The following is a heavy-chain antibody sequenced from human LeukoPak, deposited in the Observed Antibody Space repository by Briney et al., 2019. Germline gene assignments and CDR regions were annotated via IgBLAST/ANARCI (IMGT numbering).Heavy chain of an antibody. J-gene: IGHJ5*02. CDR3: ARDTAERHTSGWLWFDP. V-gene: IGHV4-4*07. Sequence: SETLSLTCTVSGGSISSYYWSWIRQPAGKGLEWIGRIYTSESTNYNPSLKSRVTMSVDTSKNQFSLKLSSVTAADTAVYYCARDTAERHTSGWLWFDPWGQGTLVTVSS. CDR1: GGSISSYY. CDR2: IYTSEST. D-gene: IGHD6-19*01.